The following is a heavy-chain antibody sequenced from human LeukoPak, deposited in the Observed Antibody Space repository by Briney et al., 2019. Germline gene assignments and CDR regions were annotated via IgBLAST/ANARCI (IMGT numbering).Heavy chain of an antibody. J-gene: IGHJ6*03. CDR2: IIPIFGTA. CDR1: GGTFSSYA. Sequence: GSSVKVSCKASGGTFSSYAISWVRQAPGQGLEWMGGIIPIFGTANYAQKFQGRVTITTDESMSTAYMELSSLRSEDTAVYYCASKLGGKPYYYMDVWGKGTTVTVSS. V-gene: IGHV1-69*05. D-gene: IGHD4-23*01. CDR3: ASKLGGKPYYYMDV.